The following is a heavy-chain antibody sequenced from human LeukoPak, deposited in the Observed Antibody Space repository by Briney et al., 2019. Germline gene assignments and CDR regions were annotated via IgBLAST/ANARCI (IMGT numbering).Heavy chain of an antibody. D-gene: IGHD6-13*01. CDR2: IIPILGIA. V-gene: IGHV1-69*04. Sequence: SVKVSCKASGGTFSSYAISWVRQAPGQELEWMGRIIPILGIANYAQKFQGRVTITADKSTSTAYMELSSLRSEDTAVYYCANILSPRIAASYGMDVWGQGTTVTVSS. CDR1: GGTFSSYA. J-gene: IGHJ6*02. CDR3: ANILSPRIAASYGMDV.